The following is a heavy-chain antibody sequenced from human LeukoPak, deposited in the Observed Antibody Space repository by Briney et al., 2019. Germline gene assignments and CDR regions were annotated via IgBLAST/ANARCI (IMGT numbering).Heavy chain of an antibody. CDR2: INHSGST. CDR1: GGSFSGYY. Sequence: KTSETLSLTCAVYGGSFSGYYWSWIRQPPGKGLEWIGGINHSGSTNYNPSLKSRVTISVDTSKNQFSLKLSSVTAADTAVYYCARGVVVVPAARDDDAFDIWGQGTMVTVSS. CDR3: ARGVVVVPAARDDDAFDI. J-gene: IGHJ3*02. D-gene: IGHD2-2*01. V-gene: IGHV4-34*01.